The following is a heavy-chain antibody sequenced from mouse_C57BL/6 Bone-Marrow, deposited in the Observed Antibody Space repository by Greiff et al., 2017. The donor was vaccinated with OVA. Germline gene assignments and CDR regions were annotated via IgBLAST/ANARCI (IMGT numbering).Heavy chain of an antibody. CDR1: GYSIPSGYY. D-gene: IGHD1-1*01. V-gene: IGHV3-6*01. CDR3: AKGERSYGNAMDY. J-gene: IGHJ4*01. CDR2: ISYDGSN. Sequence: VQLKESGPGLVKPSQSLSLTCSVTGYSIPSGYYWNWIRQFPGNKLEWMGYISYDGSNNYNPSLKNRISITRDTSKNQFFLKLNSVTTEDTATYYCAKGERSYGNAMDYWGQGTSVTVSS.